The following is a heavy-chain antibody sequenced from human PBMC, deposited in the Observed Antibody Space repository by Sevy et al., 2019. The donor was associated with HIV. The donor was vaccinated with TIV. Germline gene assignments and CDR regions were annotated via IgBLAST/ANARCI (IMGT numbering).Heavy chain of an antibody. CDR3: ALERLSSNVAEYFQN. CDR2: ISYDGSNK. J-gene: IGHJ1*01. V-gene: IGHV3-30-3*01. D-gene: IGHD1-1*01. CDR1: GFTFTSFS. Sequence: GGSLRLSCAASGFTFTSFSMHWVRQAPGKGLEWVATISYDGSNKYYADSVKGRFTISRDNSKNYRYLQMNSLRAEDTAVYCCALERLSSNVAEYFQNWGQRTLVTVSS.